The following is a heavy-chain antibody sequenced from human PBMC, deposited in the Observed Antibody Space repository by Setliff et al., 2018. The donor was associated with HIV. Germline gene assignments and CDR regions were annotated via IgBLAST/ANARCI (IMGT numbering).Heavy chain of an antibody. Sequence: PGGSLRLSCAASGFTFDDYAMHWVRQAPGKGLEWVSLISWDGGSTYYADSVKGRFTISRDNSKNSLYLQMNSLRAEDTALYYCAKLLGNGGNSDPFDIWGQGTTVTVSS. CDR2: ISWDGGST. J-gene: IGHJ3*02. D-gene: IGHD2-21*01. CDR1: GFTFDDYA. V-gene: IGHV3-43D*04. CDR3: AKLLGNGGNSDPFDI.